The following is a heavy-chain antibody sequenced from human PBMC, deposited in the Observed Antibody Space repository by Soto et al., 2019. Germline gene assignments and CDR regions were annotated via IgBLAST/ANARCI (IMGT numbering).Heavy chain of an antibody. Sequence: QVQLQESGPGLVKPSQTLSLTCTVSGGSISSGDYYWSWIRQPPGKGLEWIGYIYYSGSTYYNPSLKSRVTISVDTSKNQFSLKLSSVTAADTAVYYCASHHYGGNSGASPTYWYFDLWGRGTLVTVSS. CDR1: GGSISSGDYY. CDR3: ASHHYGGNSGASPTYWYFDL. CDR2: IYYSGST. D-gene: IGHD4-17*01. V-gene: IGHV4-30-4*01. J-gene: IGHJ2*01.